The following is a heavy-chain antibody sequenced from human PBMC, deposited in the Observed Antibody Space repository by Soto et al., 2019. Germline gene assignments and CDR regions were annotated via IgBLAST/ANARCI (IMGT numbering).Heavy chain of an antibody. CDR1: GYTSTSYD. CDR2: MNPNSGNT. J-gene: IGHJ1*01. CDR3: ARGISCSGGSCYPEYFQH. D-gene: IGHD2-15*01. V-gene: IGHV1-8*01. Sequence: ASVKVSCKASGYTSTSYDINWVRQATGQGLEWMGWMNPNSGNTGYAQKFQGRVTMTRNTSISTAYMELSSLRSEDTAVYYCARGISCSGGSCYPEYFQHWGRGTLVTVSS.